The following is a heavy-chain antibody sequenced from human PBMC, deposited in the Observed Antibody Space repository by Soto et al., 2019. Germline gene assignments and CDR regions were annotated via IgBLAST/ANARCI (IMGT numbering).Heavy chain of an antibody. D-gene: IGHD3-16*01. CDR3: WGSAY. CDR2: IKSGTDGGTI. J-gene: IGHJ4*02. Sequence: EVQLVESGGGLVKPGGSLRVSCAASGFTFREAWMNWVRQAPGKGLEWVGRIKSGTDGGTIEYATPVKGRFIISRDDSKNTLYLQMDSLKTEDTAVYYCWGSAYWGQGTLVTVSS. CDR1: GFTFREAW. V-gene: IGHV3-15*07.